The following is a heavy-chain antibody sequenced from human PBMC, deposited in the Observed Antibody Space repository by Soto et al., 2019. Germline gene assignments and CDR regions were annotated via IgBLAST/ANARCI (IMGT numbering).Heavy chain of an antibody. Sequence: GGSLRLSCAASGFTFSSYAMHWVRQAPGKGLEWVAVISYDGSNKYYADSVKGRFTISRDNSKNTLYLQMNSLRAEDTAVYYCARTDFGIRYYYGMDVWGQGTTVTVSS. J-gene: IGHJ6*02. D-gene: IGHD1-20*01. CDR1: GFTFSSYA. V-gene: IGHV3-30-3*01. CDR3: ARTDFGIRYYYGMDV. CDR2: ISYDGSNK.